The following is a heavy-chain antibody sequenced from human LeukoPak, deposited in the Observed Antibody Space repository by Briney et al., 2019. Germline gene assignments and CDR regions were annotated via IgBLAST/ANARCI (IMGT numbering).Heavy chain of an antibody. V-gene: IGHV5-51*01. CDR2: IYSCGSDT. CDR1: GYSFTTYW. D-gene: IGHD2-21*01. CDR3: ARVVNLSFDY. Sequence: PGESLKISCKGSGYSFTTYWIAWVRQMPGKGLEWMGIIYSCGSDTRYSPSFEGQVTMSADKSISTAYLQWSSLKASDTAIYYCARVVNLSFDYWGKGTLVTVSS. J-gene: IGHJ4*02.